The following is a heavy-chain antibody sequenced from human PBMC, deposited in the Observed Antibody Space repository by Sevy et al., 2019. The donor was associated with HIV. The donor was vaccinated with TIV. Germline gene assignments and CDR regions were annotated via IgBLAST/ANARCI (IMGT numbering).Heavy chain of an antibody. J-gene: IGHJ3*02. Sequence: GGSLRLSCAASEFTVSDNYMSWVRQAPGKGLEWVSLIYSGGSTYYADSVKGRFTISRDNSKNTLYLKMDSLRAEDTAVYYCAGRVTSDSFDIWGQGTMVTVSS. V-gene: IGHV3-66*02. CDR2: IYSGGST. D-gene: IGHD5-18*01. CDR3: AGRVTSDSFDI. CDR1: EFTVSDNY.